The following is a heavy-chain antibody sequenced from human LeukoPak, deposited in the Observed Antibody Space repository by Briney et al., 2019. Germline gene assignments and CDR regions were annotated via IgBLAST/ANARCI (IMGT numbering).Heavy chain of an antibody. V-gene: IGHV3-15*01. D-gene: IGHD4-17*01. Sequence: TPGGSLRLSCAASGLTFSNVWMSWVRQAPGKGLDWVGRIKSKTDGGTTDYAAPVKGRFTISTDDSKNTLHLQMNSLKTEDTAVYYCVRYGPRNYFDYWGQGTLVTVSS. CDR2: IKSKTDGGTT. J-gene: IGHJ4*02. CDR1: GLTFSNVW. CDR3: VRYGPRNYFDY.